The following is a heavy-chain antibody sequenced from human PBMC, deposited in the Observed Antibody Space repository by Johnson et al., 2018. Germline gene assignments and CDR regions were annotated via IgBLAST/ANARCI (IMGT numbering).Heavy chain of an antibody. Sequence: QVQLQESGPGLVKPSETLSLTCTVSGGSISSYYWSWIRQPPGKGLEWIGYIYYSGSTHYNPSLKSRVTISLDTSKNQFSLKLSSVTAADTAVYYRARTGKVVPAANDFYYYALDVWGQGTPVTVSS. CDR1: GGSISSYY. V-gene: IGHV4-59*01. CDR2: IYYSGST. CDR3: ARTGKVVPAANDFYYYALDV. D-gene: IGHD2-2*01. J-gene: IGHJ6*02.